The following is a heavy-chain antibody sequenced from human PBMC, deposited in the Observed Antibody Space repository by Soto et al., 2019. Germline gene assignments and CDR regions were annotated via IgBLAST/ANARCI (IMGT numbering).Heavy chain of an antibody. CDR2: ISGSGGST. J-gene: IGHJ5*02. CDR3: AKGLRIAAAGTGFDP. CDR1: GFTFSSYA. Sequence: EVQLLESGGGLVQPGGSLRLSCAATGFTFSSYAMSWVRQAPGKGLEWVSAISGSGGSTYYADSVKGRFTISRDNSKNTLYLQMNSLRSEDTAVYYCAKGLRIAAAGTGFDPWGQGTLVTVSS. D-gene: IGHD6-13*01. V-gene: IGHV3-23*01.